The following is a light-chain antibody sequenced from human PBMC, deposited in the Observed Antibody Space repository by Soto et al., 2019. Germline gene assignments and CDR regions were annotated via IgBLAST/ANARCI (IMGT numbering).Light chain of an antibody. Sequence: EIVLTQSPATLSXSPGEXXTLSXRXXQSVXSYLAWYQQKPGQAPRLLIYDASNRATGIPARFSGSGSGTDFTLTISSLEPEDFAVYYCQQRSNWPLLTFGGGTKVEIK. V-gene: IGKV3-11*01. CDR1: QSVXSY. CDR3: QQRSNWPLLT. CDR2: DAS. J-gene: IGKJ4*01.